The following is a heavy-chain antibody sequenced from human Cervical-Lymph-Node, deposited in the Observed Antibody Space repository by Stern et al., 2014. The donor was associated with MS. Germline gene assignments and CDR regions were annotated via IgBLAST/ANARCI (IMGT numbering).Heavy chain of an antibody. CDR3: AHTYYVNTLAARYFDS. J-gene: IGHJ4*02. D-gene: IGHD6-6*01. CDR2: VYWDGDK. Sequence: ESGPTLVKPTQTLTLTCTFSGFSLRTYGEGVGWIRQPPGKALEWLALVYWDGDKRYSPFLQNRLTITKDTSKNQVVLTMTNMDPVATAAFYCAHTYYVNTLAARYFDSWGQGALVTVSS. V-gene: IGHV2-5*02. CDR1: GFSLRTYGEG.